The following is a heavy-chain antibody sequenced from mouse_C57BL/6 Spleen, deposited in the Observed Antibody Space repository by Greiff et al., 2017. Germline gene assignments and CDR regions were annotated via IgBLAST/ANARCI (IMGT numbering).Heavy chain of an antibody. CDR3: SPYYYAMDY. CDR2: INPNNGGT. V-gene: IGHV1-22*01. Sequence: EVQLQQSGPELVKPGASVKMSCKASGYTFTDYNMHWVKQSHGKSLEWIGYINPNNGGTSYNQKFKGKATLTVNKSSSTAYMELRSLTSEDSAVYYCSPYYYAMDYWGQGTSVTVSS. J-gene: IGHJ4*01. CDR1: GYTFTDYN.